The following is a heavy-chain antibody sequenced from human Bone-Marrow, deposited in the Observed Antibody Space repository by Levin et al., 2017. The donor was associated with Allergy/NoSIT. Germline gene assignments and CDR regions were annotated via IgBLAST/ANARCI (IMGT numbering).Heavy chain of an antibody. CDR1: GYSFMAYW. V-gene: IGHV5-10-1*01. D-gene: IGHD3-10*01. J-gene: IGHJ3*01. CDR2: IDPSDSYI. CDR3: ARNSTLGSGTPDAFDV. Sequence: KVSCKGSGYSFMAYWISWVRQMPGKGLEWMGRIDPSDSYIKYNPSFQGHVTISDDKSISTAYLQWSSLKASDTAIYYCARNSTLGSGTPDAFDVWGQGTMVTVSS.